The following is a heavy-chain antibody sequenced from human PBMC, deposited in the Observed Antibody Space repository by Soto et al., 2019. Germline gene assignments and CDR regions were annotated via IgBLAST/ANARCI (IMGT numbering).Heavy chain of an antibody. CDR3: AKRGSLRYYYGMDV. Sequence: HPGGSLRLSCAASGFTFSSYAMSWVRQAPGKGLEWVSAISGSGGSTYYADSVKGRFTISRDNSKNTLYLQMNSLRAEDTAVYYCAKRGSLRYYYGMDVWGQGTTVTVSS. CDR1: GFTFSSYA. V-gene: IGHV3-23*01. J-gene: IGHJ6*02. D-gene: IGHD1-26*01. CDR2: ISGSGGST.